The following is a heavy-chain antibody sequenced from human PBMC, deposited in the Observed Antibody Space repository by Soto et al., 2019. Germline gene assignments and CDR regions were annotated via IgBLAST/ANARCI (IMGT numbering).Heavy chain of an antibody. D-gene: IGHD1-1*01. Sequence: GGSLRLSCAASGFTFSSYAMSWVRQAPGKGLEWVSAISGSGGSTYYADSVKGRFTISRDNSKNTLYLQMNSLRAEDTAVYYCAKAPKLSRATEPQFDYWGQGTLVTVSS. CDR2: ISGSGGST. V-gene: IGHV3-23*01. J-gene: IGHJ4*02. CDR1: GFTFSSYA. CDR3: AKAPKLSRATEPQFDY.